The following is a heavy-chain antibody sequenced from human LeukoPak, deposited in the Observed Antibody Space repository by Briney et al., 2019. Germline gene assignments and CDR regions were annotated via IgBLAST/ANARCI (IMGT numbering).Heavy chain of an antibody. V-gene: IGHV1-69*05. D-gene: IGHD3-22*01. Sequence: SSVKVSCKASGGTFSSYAISWVRQAPGQGLEWMGGIIPIFGTANYAQKFQGRVTITTDESTSTAYMELSSLRSEDKAVYYCARRSDPDYYDSSGYYDYWGQGTLVTVSS. CDR3: ARRSDPDYYDSSGYYDY. CDR1: GGTFSSYA. J-gene: IGHJ4*02. CDR2: IIPIFGTA.